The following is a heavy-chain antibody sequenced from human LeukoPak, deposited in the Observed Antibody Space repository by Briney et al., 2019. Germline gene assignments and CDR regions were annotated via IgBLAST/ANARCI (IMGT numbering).Heavy chain of an antibody. V-gene: IGHV4-59*01. Sequence: SETLSLTCTVSGGSISRYYWSWIRQPPGKGLEWIGYIYYSGSTNYNPSLKSRVTISVDTSKNQFSLKLSSVTAADTAVYYCAGTQEGDFWSGYLDYWGQGTLVTVSS. D-gene: IGHD3-3*01. CDR1: GGSISRYY. J-gene: IGHJ4*02. CDR2: IYYSGST. CDR3: AGTQEGDFWSGYLDY.